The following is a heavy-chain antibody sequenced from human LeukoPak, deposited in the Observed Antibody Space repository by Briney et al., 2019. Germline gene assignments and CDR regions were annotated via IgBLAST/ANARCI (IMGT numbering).Heavy chain of an antibody. V-gene: IGHV3-66*01. D-gene: IGHD3-10*01. J-gene: IGHJ5*02. CDR2: IYSGGST. Sequence: GGSLRLSCAASGFTVSSNYMSWVRQAPGKGLEWVSVIYSGGSTCYADSVKGRFTISRDNSKNTLYLQMNSLRAEDTAVYYCARDYYGSGSSNWFDPWGQGTLVTVSS. CDR1: GFTVSSNY. CDR3: ARDYYGSGSSNWFDP.